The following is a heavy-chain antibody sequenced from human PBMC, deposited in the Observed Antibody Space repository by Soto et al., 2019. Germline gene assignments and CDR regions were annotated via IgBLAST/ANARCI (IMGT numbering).Heavy chain of an antibody. CDR1: GFSLSTSGVG. CDR3: AHKGDGYRGFKY. V-gene: IGHV2-5*02. CDR2: IYWDDDK. J-gene: IGHJ4*02. D-gene: IGHD5-12*01. Sequence: QITLKESGPTLVKPTQTLTLTCTFSGFSLSTSGVGVGWIRQPPGKALEWLALIYWDDDKRYSPSLKSRLTITKDTSKNQVVLTMTNMDPVDTATYYWAHKGDGYRGFKYWGQGTLVTVSS.